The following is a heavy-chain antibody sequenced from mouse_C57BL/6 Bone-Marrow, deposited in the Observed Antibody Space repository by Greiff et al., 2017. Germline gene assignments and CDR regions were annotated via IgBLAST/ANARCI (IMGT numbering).Heavy chain of an antibody. J-gene: IGHJ4*01. D-gene: IGHD1-1*02. Sequence: QVQLQQSGAELVRPGASVKMSCKASGYTFTSYNMHWVPQTPRQGLEWIGAIYPGNGDTSYNQKFKGKATLTVDKSSSTAYMQLSSLTSEDSAVEFCARSSNLWAMDDWGQGTSVTVSS. CDR3: ARSSNLWAMDD. V-gene: IGHV1-12*01. CDR2: IYPGNGDT. CDR1: GYTFTSYN.